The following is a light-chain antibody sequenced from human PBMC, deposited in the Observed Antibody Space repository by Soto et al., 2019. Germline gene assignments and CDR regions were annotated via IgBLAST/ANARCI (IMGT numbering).Light chain of an antibody. Sequence: EIMMTQSPATLSVSPGERATLSCRASQSISSNLAWYQQKPGQAPRLLIYRTSNRATGIPDRFSGSGSGTDFTLTISRLEPEDFAVYWCQQYDSSPRTFGQGTKVDIK. CDR1: QSISSN. J-gene: IGKJ1*01. CDR3: QQYDSSPRT. V-gene: IGKV3-20*01. CDR2: RTS.